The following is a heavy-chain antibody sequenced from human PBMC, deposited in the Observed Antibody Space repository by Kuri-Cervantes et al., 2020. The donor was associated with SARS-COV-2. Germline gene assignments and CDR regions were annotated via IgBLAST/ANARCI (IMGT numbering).Heavy chain of an antibody. Sequence: GSLRLSCTVSGGSISSHYWSWIRQPPGKGLEWIGYIYYSGSTNYNPSLKSRVTISVDTSKNQFSLKLSSVTAAGTAVYYCARGQYCSSTSCYGNYYYMDVWGKGTTVTVSS. J-gene: IGHJ6*03. CDR1: GGSISSHY. V-gene: IGHV4-59*11. CDR3: ARGQYCSSTSCYGNYYYMDV. D-gene: IGHD2-2*01. CDR2: IYYSGST.